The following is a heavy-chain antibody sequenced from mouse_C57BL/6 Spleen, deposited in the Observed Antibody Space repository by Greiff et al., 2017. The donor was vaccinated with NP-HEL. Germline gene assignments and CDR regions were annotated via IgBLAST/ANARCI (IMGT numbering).Heavy chain of an antibody. CDR3: ARGTYGNGEGY. Sequence: QVQLQQPGAELVMPGASVKLSCKASGYTFTSYWMHWVKQRPGQGLEWIGEIDPSDSYTNYNQKFKGKSTLTVDKSSSTAYMQLSSLTSEDSAVYYCARGTYGNGEGYWGQGTTLTVSS. J-gene: IGHJ2*01. V-gene: IGHV1-69*01. CDR1: GYTFTSYW. D-gene: IGHD2-1*01. CDR2: IDPSDSYT.